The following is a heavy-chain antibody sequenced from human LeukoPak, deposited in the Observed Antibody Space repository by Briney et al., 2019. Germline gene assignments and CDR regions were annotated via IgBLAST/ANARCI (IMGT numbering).Heavy chain of an antibody. CDR3: ARDFAVVGTAGY. V-gene: IGHV1-18*01. J-gene: IGHJ4*02. CDR1: GYIFTSYG. CDR2: ISAYSGST. D-gene: IGHD6-19*01. Sequence: ASAKVSCRASGYIFTSYGINWVRQAPGQGLEWMGWISAYSGSTNYAQKLQGRVTMTTDTSTTTAYMELRSLRSDDTAVYYCARDFAVVGTAGYWGQGTLVTVSS.